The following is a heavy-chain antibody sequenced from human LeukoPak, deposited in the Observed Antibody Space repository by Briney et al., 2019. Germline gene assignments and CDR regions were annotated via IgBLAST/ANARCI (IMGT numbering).Heavy chain of an antibody. D-gene: IGHD3-22*01. V-gene: IGHV3-20*04. CDR3: AKAVIDYDSSGYPYLYFDY. Sequence: SGGSLRLSCAASGFTFDDYGMSWVRQAPGKGLEWVSGINWNGGSTGYADSVKGRFTISRDNAKNSLYLQMNSLRAEDTAFYYCAKAVIDYDSSGYPYLYFDYWGQGTLVTVSS. CDR2: INWNGGST. CDR1: GFTFDDYG. J-gene: IGHJ4*02.